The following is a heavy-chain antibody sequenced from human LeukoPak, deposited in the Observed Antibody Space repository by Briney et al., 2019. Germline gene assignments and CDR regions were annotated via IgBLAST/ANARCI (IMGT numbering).Heavy chain of an antibody. D-gene: IGHD6-13*01. Sequence: GGSLRLSCAASGFTFSSYAMSWVRQAPGKGLEWVSAISGSGGSTYYADSVKGRFTISRDNSKNTLYLQMNSLRAEDTAVYYCANSVAAAGTPFDYWGQGTLVSVSS. CDR2: ISGSGGST. J-gene: IGHJ4*02. CDR1: GFTFSSYA. CDR3: ANSVAAAGTPFDY. V-gene: IGHV3-23*01.